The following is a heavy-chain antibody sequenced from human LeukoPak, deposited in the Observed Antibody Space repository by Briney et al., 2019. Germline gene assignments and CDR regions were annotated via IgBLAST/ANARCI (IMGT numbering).Heavy chain of an antibody. Sequence: PSETLSLTCAVYGGSFSGYYWSWIRQPPGKGLEWIGEINHSGSTNYNPSLKSRVTISVDTSKNQFSLKLSSVTAADTAVYYCARDVGYSSSSGAFVYWGQGTLVTVSS. D-gene: IGHD6-6*01. CDR2: INHSGST. V-gene: IGHV4-34*01. J-gene: IGHJ4*02. CDR3: ARDVGYSSSSGAFVY. CDR1: GGSFSGYY.